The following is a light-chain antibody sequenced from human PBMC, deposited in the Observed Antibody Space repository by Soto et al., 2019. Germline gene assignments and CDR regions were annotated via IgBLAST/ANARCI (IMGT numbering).Light chain of an antibody. V-gene: IGKV3-20*01. CDR1: QTVKTN. Sequence: EIVMTQCPATLSLSPGEGATLSCRASQTVKTNLDWYQQKPGRAPRLLIYGASSRATGIPDRFSGSGSGTDFTLTISRLEPEDFAVYYCQQYGSLSWTFGQGTKVDIK. CDR3: QQYGSLSWT. J-gene: IGKJ1*01. CDR2: GAS.